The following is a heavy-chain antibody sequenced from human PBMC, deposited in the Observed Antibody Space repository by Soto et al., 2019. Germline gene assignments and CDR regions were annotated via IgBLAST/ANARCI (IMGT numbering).Heavy chain of an antibody. Sequence: PSETLSLTCTVSGGSISSGGYYWSWIRQHPGKGLEWIGYIYYSGSTYYNPSLKSRVTISVDTSKNQFSLKLSSVTAADTAVYYCASAQXPGNYYGSGSSSQPFDYWGQGTLVTVSS. J-gene: IGHJ4*02. CDR2: IYYSGST. V-gene: IGHV4-31*03. CDR1: GGSISSGGYY. D-gene: IGHD3-10*01. CDR3: ASAQXPGNYYGSGSSSQPFDY.